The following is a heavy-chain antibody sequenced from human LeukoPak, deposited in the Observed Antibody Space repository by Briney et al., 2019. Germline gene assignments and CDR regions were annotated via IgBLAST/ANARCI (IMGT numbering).Heavy chain of an antibody. CDR2: INQSGST. D-gene: IGHD5-18*01. CDR1: GGSFSGYY. Sequence: SETLSLTCAVSGGSFSGYYWSWIRQPPGKGLEWIGEINQSGSTNYNPSLKSRVTISVDTSKNQFSLKLSSVTAADTAVYYCARASQRGGYSYGYKGGFDYWGQGTLVTISS. CDR3: ARASQRGGYSYGYKGGFDY. J-gene: IGHJ4*02. V-gene: IGHV4-34*01.